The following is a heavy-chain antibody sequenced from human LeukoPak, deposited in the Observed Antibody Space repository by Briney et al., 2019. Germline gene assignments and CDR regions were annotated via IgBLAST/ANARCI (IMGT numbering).Heavy chain of an antibody. CDR3: ARSYYYYYHMDV. J-gene: IGHJ6*03. CDR2: INPHTGGT. Sequence: ASVKVSCKASGYTFTDYYIHWIRQAPGQGLEWTGWINPHTGGTKSAQNFQGRVTMTRDTSISTAYMELSRLTSDDTAVYYCARSYYYYYHMDVWGKGTTVTVSS. V-gene: IGHV1-2*02. CDR1: GYTFTDYY.